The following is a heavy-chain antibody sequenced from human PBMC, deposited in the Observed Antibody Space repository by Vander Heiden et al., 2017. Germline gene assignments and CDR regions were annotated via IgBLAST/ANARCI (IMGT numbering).Heavy chain of an antibody. CDR3: ARDEFYYDSSGSAFDI. Sequence: QVQLVESGGGVVQPGRSLRLSCAASGFTFSSYAMHWVRQAPGNGLEWVAVISYDGSNKYYADSVKGRFTISRDNSQNTRYLQMNSLRADDTAVYYCARDEFYYDSSGSAFDIWGQGTMVTVSS. CDR2: ISYDGSNK. CDR1: GFTFSSYA. J-gene: IGHJ3*02. D-gene: IGHD3-22*01. V-gene: IGHV3-30-3*01.